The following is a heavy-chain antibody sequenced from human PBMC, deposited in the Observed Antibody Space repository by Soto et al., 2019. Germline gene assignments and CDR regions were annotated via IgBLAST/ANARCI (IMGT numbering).Heavy chain of an antibody. CDR1: GFTFSSYA. V-gene: IGHV3-23*01. CDR3: AKDRLTIFGVVIIPYYYGMDV. Sequence: GGSLRLSCAASGFTFSSYAMSWVRQAPGKGLEWVSAISGSGGSTYYADSVKGRFTISRDNSKNTLYLQMNSLRAEDTAVYYCAKDRLTIFGVVIIPYYYGMDVWGQGTTVTVS. J-gene: IGHJ6*02. D-gene: IGHD3-3*01. CDR2: ISGSGGST.